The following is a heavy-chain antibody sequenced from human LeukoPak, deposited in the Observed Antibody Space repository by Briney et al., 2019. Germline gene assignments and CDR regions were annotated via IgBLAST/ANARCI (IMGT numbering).Heavy chain of an antibody. CDR1: GFTFSSYA. Sequence: GGFLRLSCAASGFTFSSYAMSWVRQAPGKGLEWVSGISASGGYTYYADSVKGRFTISRDNSKDTLYLQMNSLRAEDSAVYYCAKGEWELPDWGQGTLVTVSS. CDR3: AKGEWELPD. D-gene: IGHD1-26*01. V-gene: IGHV3-23*01. J-gene: IGHJ4*02. CDR2: ISASGGYT.